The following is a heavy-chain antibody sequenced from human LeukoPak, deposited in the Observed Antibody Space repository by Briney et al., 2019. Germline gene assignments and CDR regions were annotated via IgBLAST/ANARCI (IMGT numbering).Heavy chain of an antibody. CDR3: ARGAAVAGEFDY. CDR2: ISSSGSTI. V-gene: IGHV3-48*03. D-gene: IGHD6-19*01. Sequence: PGGSLRLSCAASGFTFSSYEMNWVRQAPGKGLEWVSYISSSGSTIYYADSVKGRFTISRDNAKHSLYLQMNSLRAEDTAVYYCARGAAVAGEFDYWGQGTLVTVSS. J-gene: IGHJ4*02. CDR1: GFTFSSYE.